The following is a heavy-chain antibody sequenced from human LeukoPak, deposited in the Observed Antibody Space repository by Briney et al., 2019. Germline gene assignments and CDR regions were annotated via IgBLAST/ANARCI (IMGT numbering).Heavy chain of an antibody. CDR1: GGSFSGYY. Sequence: SVTLSLTCAVYGGSFSGYYWSWIRQPPGKGLEWIGEINHSGSTNYNPSLKSRVTISVDTSKNQFSLKLSSVTAADTAVYYCARHASYNWNYDWGQGTLVTVSS. D-gene: IGHD1-7*01. CDR2: INHSGST. CDR3: ARHASYNWNYD. V-gene: IGHV4-34*01. J-gene: IGHJ4*02.